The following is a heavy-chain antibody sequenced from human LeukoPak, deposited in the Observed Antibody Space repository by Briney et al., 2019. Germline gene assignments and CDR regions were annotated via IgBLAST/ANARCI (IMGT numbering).Heavy chain of an antibody. CDR1: GFTFSSYE. Sequence: GSLRLSCAASGFTFSSYEMNWVRQAPGKGLEWVSYISSSGSTIYYADSVKGRFTISRDNAKNSLYLQMNSLRAEDTALYYCARDRGYYYDSSGTGYFDYWGQGTLVTVSS. CDR3: ARDRGYYYDSSGTGYFDY. D-gene: IGHD3-22*01. J-gene: IGHJ4*02. CDR2: ISSSGSTI. V-gene: IGHV3-48*03.